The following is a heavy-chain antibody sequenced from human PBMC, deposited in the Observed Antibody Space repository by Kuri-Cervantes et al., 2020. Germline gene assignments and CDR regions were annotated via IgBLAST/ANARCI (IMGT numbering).Heavy chain of an antibody. Sequence: GESLKISCAASGFTFSSYWMSWVRQAPGKGLEWVANIKQDGSERSYVDSVKGRFTISRDNAKNSLYLQMNSLRAEDTAVYYCATGEVDTTMVFDYWGQGTLVIVSS. CDR1: GFTFSSYW. CDR3: ATGEVDTTMVFDY. J-gene: IGHJ4*02. D-gene: IGHD5-18*01. CDR2: IKQDGSER. V-gene: IGHV3-7*01.